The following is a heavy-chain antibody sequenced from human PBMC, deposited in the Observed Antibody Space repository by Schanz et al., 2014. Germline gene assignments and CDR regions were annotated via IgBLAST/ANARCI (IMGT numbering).Heavy chain of an antibody. CDR3: ARVHIATYHYNSPGAFDI. J-gene: IGHJ3*02. CDR1: GYIFGSHG. CDR2: INAHTGNT. V-gene: IGHV1-18*01. Sequence: QVQLVQSGAEVKQPGASVKVSCKASGYIFGSHGMTRVRQAPGQGPELMGWINAHTGNTQYAQKFQGRVNMTRDTVTTTVHLELTRLRTDDTAIYYCARVHIATYHYNSPGAFDIWGQGTRVTVSS. D-gene: IGHD3-10*01.